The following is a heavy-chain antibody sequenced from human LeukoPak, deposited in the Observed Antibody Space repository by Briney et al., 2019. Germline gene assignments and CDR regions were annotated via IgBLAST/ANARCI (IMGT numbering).Heavy chain of an antibody. Sequence: GRSLRLSCAASGFTFSSYAMHWVRQAPGKGLEWVAVISYGGSNKYYADSVKGRFTISRDNSKNTLYLQMNSLRAEDTAVYYCASDRGYSYGQYGYWGQGTLVTVSS. CDR3: ASDRGYSYGQYGY. CDR2: ISYGGSNK. CDR1: GFTFSSYA. J-gene: IGHJ4*02. D-gene: IGHD5-18*01. V-gene: IGHV3-30-3*01.